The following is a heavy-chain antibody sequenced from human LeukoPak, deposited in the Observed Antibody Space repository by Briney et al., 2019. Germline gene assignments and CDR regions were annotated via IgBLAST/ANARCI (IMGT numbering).Heavy chain of an antibody. V-gene: IGHV3-48*01. CDR2: ISSSSSII. CDR1: GFTFSSYS. CDR3: ARGVYWSSYYIIGGEWAFDI. D-gene: IGHD3-3*01. Sequence: GGSLRLSCAASGFTFSSYSMNWVRQAPGKGLEWVSYISSSSSIIYYADSVKGRFTISRDNAKNSLYPQMNSLRAEDTAVYYCARGVYWSSYYIIGGEWAFDIWGQGTMVTVPS. J-gene: IGHJ3*02.